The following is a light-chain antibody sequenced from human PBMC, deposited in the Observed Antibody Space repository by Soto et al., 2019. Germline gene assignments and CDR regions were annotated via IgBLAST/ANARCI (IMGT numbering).Light chain of an antibody. J-gene: IGKJ2*01. CDR3: QQYNNWPFMYT. V-gene: IGKV3-15*01. Sequence: EIVMTQSPATLSVSPGERATLSCRASQSVSSNLAWYQQKPGQAPRLLIYGASTRATGIPARFSGSGSGTEFTLTISSLQSEDLAVYYCQQYNNWPFMYTFGQGTKLEIK. CDR1: QSVSSN. CDR2: GAS.